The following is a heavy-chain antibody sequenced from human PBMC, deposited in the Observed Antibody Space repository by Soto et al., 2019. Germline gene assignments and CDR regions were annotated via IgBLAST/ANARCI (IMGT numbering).Heavy chain of an antibody. CDR3: ARDLGYCSSTTCYGNWFDP. Sequence: QVQLVQSGAEVKKPGASVKVSCKASGYTFTSYNMHWVRQAPGQGLEWMGIINPSGGSTSYAQNFQSRVTMTRDTSTSTVYMELSSLRSEDTAVYYCARDLGYCSSTTCYGNWFDPWGQGTLVTVSS. D-gene: IGHD2-2*01. CDR2: INPSGGST. J-gene: IGHJ5*02. CDR1: GYTFTSYN. V-gene: IGHV1-46*01.